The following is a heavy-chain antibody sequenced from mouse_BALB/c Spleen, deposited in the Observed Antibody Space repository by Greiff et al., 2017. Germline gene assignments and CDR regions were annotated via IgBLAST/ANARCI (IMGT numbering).Heavy chain of an antibody. Sequence: QVQLKQSGAELARPGASVKLSCKASGYTFTSYWMQWVKQRPGQGLEWIGAIYPGDGDTRYTQKFKGKATLTADKSSSTAYMQLSSLASEDSAVYYCARRTPYAMDYWGQGTSVTVSS. V-gene: IGHV1-87*01. CDR1: GYTFTSYW. CDR3: ARRTPYAMDY. J-gene: IGHJ4*01. CDR2: IYPGDGDT.